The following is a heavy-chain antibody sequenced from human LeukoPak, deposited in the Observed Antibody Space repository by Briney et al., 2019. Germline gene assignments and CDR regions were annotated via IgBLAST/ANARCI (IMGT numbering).Heavy chain of an antibody. CDR1: GFTFSSYA. CDR2: ISGSGGST. Sequence: GGSLRLSCAASGFTFSSYAMSWVRKAPGKGLEWVSAISGSGGSTYYADSVKGRFTISRDNSKNTLYLQMNSLRAEDTAVYYCARISGIAAAGIIYWGQGTLVTVSS. D-gene: IGHD6-13*01. V-gene: IGHV3-23*01. CDR3: ARISGIAAAGIIY. J-gene: IGHJ4*02.